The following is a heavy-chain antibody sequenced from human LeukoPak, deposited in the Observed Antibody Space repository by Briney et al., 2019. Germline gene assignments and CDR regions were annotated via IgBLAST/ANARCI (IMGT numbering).Heavy chain of an antibody. CDR1: GGSISSSSYY. Sequence: PSETLSLTCTVSGGSISSSSYYWDWIRQPPGKGLEWMGSIHYSGRTYYNMSLKSRVTISIDTSKNQFSLNLNSVTAADTAVYYCARRRYYDSTGYLDWGQGTLVTVSS. CDR2: IHYSGRT. CDR3: ARRRYYDSTGYLD. D-gene: IGHD3-22*01. V-gene: IGHV4-39*01. J-gene: IGHJ1*01.